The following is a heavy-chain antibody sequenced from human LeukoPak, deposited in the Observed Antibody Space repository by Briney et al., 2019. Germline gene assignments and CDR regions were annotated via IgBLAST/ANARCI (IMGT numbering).Heavy chain of an antibody. Sequence: QPGRSLRLSCAASGFTFSSYAMHWVRQAPGRGLEWISYISSNRDTIYYAASVKGRFTISRDNARYSLYLQMNSLRDEDTAVYYCARGPGYGHYFDYWGQGALVTVSS. CDR2: ISSNRDTI. CDR1: GFTFSSYA. V-gene: IGHV3-48*02. D-gene: IGHD5-12*01. J-gene: IGHJ4*02. CDR3: ARGPGYGHYFDY.